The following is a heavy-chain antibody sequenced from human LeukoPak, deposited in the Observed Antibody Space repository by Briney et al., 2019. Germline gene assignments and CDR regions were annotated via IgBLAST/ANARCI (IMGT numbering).Heavy chain of an antibody. CDR3: AREGGSSYGYAYH. V-gene: IGHV1-2*07. D-gene: IGHD5-18*01. CDR2: INPHSGDT. J-gene: IGHJ5*02. CDR1: GYTFTGYY. Sequence: ASVKVSCKASGYTFTGYYMHWVRQAPGQGREWMGWINPHSGDTNYAHKFQGRVTMTRDTSISIAYMELSSLKSDDTAVYYCAREGGSSYGYAYHWGQGTLVTVSS.